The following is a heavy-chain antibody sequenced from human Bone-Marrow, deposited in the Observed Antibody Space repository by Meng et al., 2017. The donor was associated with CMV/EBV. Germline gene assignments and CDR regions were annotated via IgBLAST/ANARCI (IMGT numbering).Heavy chain of an antibody. J-gene: IGHJ4*02. V-gene: IGHV3-30-3*01. D-gene: IGHD4-17*01. CDR3: AKDRSYGFDY. CDR2: ISYDGSNK. Sequence: GESLKISCAASGFTFSSYAMHWVRQAPGKGLEWVAVISYDGSNKYYADSVKGRFTISRDNSKNTLYLQMNSLRTEDTAVYYCAKDRSYGFDYWGQGTLVTVSS. CDR1: GFTFSSYA.